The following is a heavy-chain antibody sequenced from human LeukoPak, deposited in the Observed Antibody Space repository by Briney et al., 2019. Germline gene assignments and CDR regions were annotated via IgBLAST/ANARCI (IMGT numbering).Heavy chain of an antibody. Sequence: PSQTLSLTCTVSGGSISSGDYYWSWIRQPPGKGLEWIGYIYYSGSTYYNPSLKSRVTISVDTSKNQFSLKLSSVTAADTAVYYCARVWYQLLAGWFDPWGQGTLATVSS. V-gene: IGHV4-30-4*08. D-gene: IGHD2-2*01. J-gene: IGHJ5*02. CDR1: GGSISSGDYY. CDR3: ARVWYQLLAGWFDP. CDR2: IYYSGST.